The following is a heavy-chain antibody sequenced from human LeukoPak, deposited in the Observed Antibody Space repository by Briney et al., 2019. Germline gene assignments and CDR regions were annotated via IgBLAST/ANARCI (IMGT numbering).Heavy chain of an antibody. J-gene: IGHJ3*02. CDR2: ISSSGSTI. V-gene: IGHV3-11*01. Sequence: GGSLRLSCAATGVTFSDYYMSLIRQAPGKGLEWVSYISSSGSTIYYADSVKGRFTISRDNAKNSLYLQMNSLRAEDTAVYYCARDKDSSGYDAFDIWGQGTVVTVSS. D-gene: IGHD3-22*01. CDR3: ARDKDSSGYDAFDI. CDR1: GVTFSDYY.